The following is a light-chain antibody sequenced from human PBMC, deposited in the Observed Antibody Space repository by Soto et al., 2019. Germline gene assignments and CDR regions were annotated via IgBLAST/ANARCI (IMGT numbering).Light chain of an antibody. CDR3: VLYMGRGIWV. CDR2: RTN. J-gene: IGLJ3*02. V-gene: IGLV8-61*01. CDR1: SGSVSTNNY. Sequence: QAVVTQEPSFSESPGGTVTLTCALSSGSVSTNNYPSWCQQTPGQPPRTLIFRTNTRSSGVPDRFSGSILGSKAALTITGAQADDESDYYCVLYMGRGIWVFGGGTKVTVL.